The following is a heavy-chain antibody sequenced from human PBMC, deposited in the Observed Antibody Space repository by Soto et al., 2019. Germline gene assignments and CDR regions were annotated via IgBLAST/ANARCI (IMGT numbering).Heavy chain of an antibody. Sequence: QVQLVESGGGVVQPGRSLRLSCAASGFTFSSYGMHWVRQAPGKGLEWVAVISYDGSNKYYADSVKGRFTVSRDKSKNTLYLQVNSLRAEYTAVFYCAKDKVPVVVTAPFDYWGQGTLVTVSP. CDR2: ISYDGSNK. CDR3: AKDKVPVVVTAPFDY. J-gene: IGHJ4*02. D-gene: IGHD2-21*02. V-gene: IGHV3-30*18. CDR1: GFTFSSYG.